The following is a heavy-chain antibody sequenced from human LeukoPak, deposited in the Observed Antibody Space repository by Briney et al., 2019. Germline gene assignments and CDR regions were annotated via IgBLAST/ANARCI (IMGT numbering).Heavy chain of an antibody. V-gene: IGHV4-31*03. CDR2: IYYSGST. J-gene: IGHJ4*02. CDR3: AGDSSSWSLASVY. Sequence: KSSETLSLTCTVSGGSISSGGKYWTWIRQHPGKGLEWIGYIYYSGSTYYNPSLKSRVTISVDTSKNQFSLKLSSVTAADTAVYYCAGDSSSWSLASVYWGQGTLVTVSS. D-gene: IGHD6-13*01. CDR1: GGSISSGGKY.